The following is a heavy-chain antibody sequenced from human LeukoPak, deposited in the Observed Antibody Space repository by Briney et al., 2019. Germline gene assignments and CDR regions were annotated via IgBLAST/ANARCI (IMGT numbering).Heavy chain of an antibody. CDR3: ARVLRYFDWLEGYYMDV. D-gene: IGHD3-9*01. J-gene: IGHJ6*03. CDR1: GFTFSSYS. V-gene: IGHV3-48*01. Sequence: GGSLRLSCSASGFTFSSYSMNWVRQAPGKGLEWVSFISSSSSTIYYADSVKGRFTISRDNAKNSLYLQMNSLRAEDTAVYYCARVLRYFDWLEGYYMDVWGKGTTVTVSS. CDR2: ISSSSSTI.